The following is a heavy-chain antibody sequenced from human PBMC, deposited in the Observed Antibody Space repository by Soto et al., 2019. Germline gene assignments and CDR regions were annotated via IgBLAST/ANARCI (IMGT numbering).Heavy chain of an antibody. CDR3: ARDRRATGEFDY. CDR2: ISYDGRVK. V-gene: IGHV3-30*04. Sequence: PGGSLRLSCAASGFTFSDYPMHWVRQAPGKGLEWVAVISYDGRVKYYVDSVKGRFTISRDNAKNTLYLQMNSLRAEDTAVYYCARDRRATGEFDYWGQGTLVTVSS. CDR1: GFTFSDYP. J-gene: IGHJ4*02. D-gene: IGHD1-26*01.